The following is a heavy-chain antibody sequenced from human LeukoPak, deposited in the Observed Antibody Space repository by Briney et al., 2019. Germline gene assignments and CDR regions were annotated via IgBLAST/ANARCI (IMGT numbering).Heavy chain of an antibody. CDR2: SIPIFCTA. V-gene: IGHV1-69*05. D-gene: IGHD4-17*01. CDR3: ARGGFATGQTTVTTLDY. CDR1: GGTFSSYA. J-gene: IGHJ4*02. Sequence: SVTVSCKASGGTFSSYAISWVRQAPGHRLEWMGGSIPIFCTADYAQKFHARDTSTTDEAPSTAYMELSSLRSEDTAVYYCARGGFATGQTTVTTLDYWGQGTLVTVSS.